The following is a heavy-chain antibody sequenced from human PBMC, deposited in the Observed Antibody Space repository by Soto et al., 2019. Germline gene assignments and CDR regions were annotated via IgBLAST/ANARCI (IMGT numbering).Heavy chain of an antibody. J-gene: IGHJ4*02. D-gene: IGHD6-19*01. CDR2: MNPNSGNT. V-gene: IGHV1-8*01. CDR3: ARGGDSSGFMTIDY. Sequence: QVQLVQSGAEVKKPGASVKVSCKASGYTFTSYDINWVRQATGQGLEWMGWMNPNSGNTGYAQKFQGRVAMTRNTSMSTAYMELSRLSSEDTAVYYCARGGDSSGFMTIDYWGQGTLVTVSS. CDR1: GYTFTSYD.